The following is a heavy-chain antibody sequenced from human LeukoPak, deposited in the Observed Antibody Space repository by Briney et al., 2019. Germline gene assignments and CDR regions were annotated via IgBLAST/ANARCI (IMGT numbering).Heavy chain of an antibody. Sequence: ASVKVSCKASGYTFTSYGFSWVRQAPGQGLEWMGWISPYNGNTNSAQELQGRLTMTTDTSTSTAYMELRSLRSDDTAVYYCARDQIAVAGPFDYWRQGTLVTVSS. CDR3: ARDQIAVAGPFDY. CDR2: ISPYNGNT. D-gene: IGHD6-19*01. CDR1: GYTFTSYG. J-gene: IGHJ4*02. V-gene: IGHV1-18*01.